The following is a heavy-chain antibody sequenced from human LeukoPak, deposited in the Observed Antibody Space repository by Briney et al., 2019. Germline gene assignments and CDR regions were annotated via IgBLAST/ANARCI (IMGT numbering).Heavy chain of an antibody. CDR2: IYYSGST. V-gene: IGHV4-59*13. Sequence: SETLSLTCTVSGGSISSYYWSYIRQPPGQGLECIGYIYYSGSTNYNPSLKSRVTISVDTSKNQFSLKLSSVTAADTAVYYCARGYCSGGSCGTFDIWGQGTMVTVSS. CDR3: ARGYCSGGSCGTFDI. J-gene: IGHJ3*02. D-gene: IGHD2-15*01. CDR1: GGSISSYY.